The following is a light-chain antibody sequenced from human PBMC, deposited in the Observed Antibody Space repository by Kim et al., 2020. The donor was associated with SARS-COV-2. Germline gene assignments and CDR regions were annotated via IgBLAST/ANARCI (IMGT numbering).Light chain of an antibody. CDR2: KAS. V-gene: IGKV1-5*03. CDR3: EYYNSYSCT. CDR1: QSINSW. Sequence: DIQMTQSPSTLSASIGDRVTITCRASQSINSWLAWYQQKPGKAPKLLIYKASSLESGVPSRFSGSGSGTQFTLTINSLQPDDCATYYCEYYNSYSCTFGQGTKVDIK. J-gene: IGKJ1*01.